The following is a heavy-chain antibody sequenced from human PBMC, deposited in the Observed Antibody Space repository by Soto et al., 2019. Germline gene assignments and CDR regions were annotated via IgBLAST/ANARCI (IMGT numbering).Heavy chain of an antibody. V-gene: IGHV4-31*03. CDR2: INHSGST. D-gene: IGHD3-9*01. Sequence: PSETLSLTCTVSGGSISSGGYYWSWIRQHPGKGLEWIGDINHSGSTYYNPSLKSRVTISVDTSKNQFSLKLSSVTAADTAVYYCARVTILDYYYYMDVWGKGTTVTVSS. CDR1: GGSISSGGYY. J-gene: IGHJ6*03. CDR3: ARVTILDYYYYMDV.